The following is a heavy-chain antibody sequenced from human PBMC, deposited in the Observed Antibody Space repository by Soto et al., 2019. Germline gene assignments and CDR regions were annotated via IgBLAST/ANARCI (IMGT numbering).Heavy chain of an antibody. J-gene: IGHJ5*02. CDR3: ARDRPPLVPTPGFDP. D-gene: IGHD6-6*01. V-gene: IGHV1-18*01. CDR1: GYTFTIYC. Sequence: ASVKVSCKASGYTFTIYCISWVRQAPGQGLEWMGWISAYNGNTNYAQKLQGRVTMTTDTSTSTAYMELRSLRSDDTAVYYCARDRPPLVPTPGFDPWGQGALVTVSS. CDR2: ISAYNGNT.